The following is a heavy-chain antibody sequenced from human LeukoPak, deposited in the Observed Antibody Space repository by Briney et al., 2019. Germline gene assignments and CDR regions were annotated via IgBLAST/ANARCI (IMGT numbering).Heavy chain of an antibody. Sequence: GESLKISCKGSGYSFTSYWIGWVRQMPGKGLEWMGTMYPGDSDTRYSPSFQGQVTISADKFISTAYLQWSSLKASDSAMYYCARQGADIRLDYWGQGTLVTVSS. J-gene: IGHJ4*02. CDR2: MYPGDSDT. D-gene: IGHD3-9*01. V-gene: IGHV5-51*01. CDR3: ARQGADIRLDY. CDR1: GYSFTSYW.